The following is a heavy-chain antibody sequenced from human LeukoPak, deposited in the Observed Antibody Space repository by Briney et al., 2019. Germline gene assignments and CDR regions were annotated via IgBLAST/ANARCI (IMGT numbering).Heavy chain of an antibody. Sequence: SETLSLTCAVYGGSFSGYYWSWIRQPPGKGLEWIGEINHSGSTNYNPSLKSRVTISVDTSKNQFSLKLSSVTAADTAVYYCARYYDSSGYYRGPFDYWGQGTLVTVSS. V-gene: IGHV4-34*01. J-gene: IGHJ4*02. CDR1: GGSFSGYY. CDR2: INHSGST. D-gene: IGHD3-22*01. CDR3: ARYYDSSGYYRGPFDY.